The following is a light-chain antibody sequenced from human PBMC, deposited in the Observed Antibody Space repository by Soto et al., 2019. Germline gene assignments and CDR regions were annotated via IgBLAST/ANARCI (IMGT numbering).Light chain of an antibody. J-gene: IGKJ1*01. Sequence: EIVLTQSPGTLSVSLGERATLSCRASQSVSNRYLAWYQQKPGQPPRLLIYGASSRASGIPDRFSGSGSVTDFTLTISRLEPEDFAVYYCQQYDYSRTFGQGTKVEIK. CDR2: GAS. CDR1: QSVSNRY. CDR3: QQYDYSRT. V-gene: IGKV3-20*01.